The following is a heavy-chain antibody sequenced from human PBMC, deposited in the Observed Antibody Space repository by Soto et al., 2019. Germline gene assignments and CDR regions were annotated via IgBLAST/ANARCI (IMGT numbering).Heavy chain of an antibody. CDR2: ITPILGIA. Sequence: QVQLVQSGAEVKKPGSSVKVSCKASGGTFSSYTISWVRQAPGQGLEWLGRITPILGIANYAQKFQGRVTITTDKYTSSAYKVMISLIYEDTAVYYCSITVTPSDDYYYYYMDVWGKGTTVTVSS. CDR1: GGTFSSYT. J-gene: IGHJ6*03. CDR3: SITVTPSDDYYYYYMDV. D-gene: IGHD2-21*02. V-gene: IGHV1-69*02.